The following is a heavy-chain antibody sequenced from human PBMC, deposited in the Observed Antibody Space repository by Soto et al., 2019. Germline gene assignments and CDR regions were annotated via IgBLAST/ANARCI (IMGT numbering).Heavy chain of an antibody. Sequence: QVQLQESGPGLVKPSETLSLTCSVSGGSISSYYWSWIRQPAGKALEWIGRIYTSGSTNYNPSLKWRVTMSVDTSKNQFSLKLTSVTAADTAVYYCARDPYCRSTSCYDAFDIWGQGTLVTVSS. CDR2: IYTSGST. V-gene: IGHV4-4*07. CDR3: ARDPYCRSTSCYDAFDI. D-gene: IGHD2-2*01. J-gene: IGHJ3*02. CDR1: GGSISSYY.